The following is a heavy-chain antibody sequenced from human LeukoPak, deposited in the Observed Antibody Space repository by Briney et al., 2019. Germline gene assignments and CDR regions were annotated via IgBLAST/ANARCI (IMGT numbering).Heavy chain of an antibody. CDR2: IIPIFGTA. D-gene: IGHD3-22*01. J-gene: IGHJ4*02. Sequence: SVKVSCKASGGTFSSYAISWVRQAPGQGLEWMGGIIPIFGTANYAQKFQGRVTITTDESTSTAYMELSSLRSEDTAVYYCARAPKNYYDSSGSLDYWGQGTLVTISS. V-gene: IGHV1-69*05. CDR1: GGTFSSYA. CDR3: ARAPKNYYDSSGSLDY.